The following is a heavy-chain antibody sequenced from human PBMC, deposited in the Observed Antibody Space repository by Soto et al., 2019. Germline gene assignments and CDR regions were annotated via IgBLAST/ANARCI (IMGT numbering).Heavy chain of an antibody. V-gene: IGHV3-21*01. CDR2: ISSSSSYI. J-gene: IGHJ5*02. CDR1: GFTFSSYS. D-gene: IGHD4-17*01. Sequence: GGSLRLSCAASGFTFSSYSMNWVRQAPGKGLEWVSSISSSSSYIYYADSVKGRFTISRDNAKNSLYLQMNSLRAEDTAVYYYARGSHYGDYDDSFDPWGQGTLVTVSS. CDR3: ARGSHYGDYDDSFDP.